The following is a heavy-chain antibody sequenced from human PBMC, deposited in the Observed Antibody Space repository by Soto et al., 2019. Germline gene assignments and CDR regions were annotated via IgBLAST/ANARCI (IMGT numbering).Heavy chain of an antibody. J-gene: IGHJ4*02. Sequence: PSETLSLTCTVSDDSIRRSAYYWGWIRQPPGKGLEWIGSIYFTGSTYYRPSLKSRVTISVDTSENQFSLRLDSVTAADTAVYYCARDGSMRPGTYWSQGTLVTVSS. CDR2: IYFTGST. CDR3: ARDGSMRPGTY. D-gene: IGHD3-10*01. CDR1: DDSIRRSAYY. V-gene: IGHV4-39*07.